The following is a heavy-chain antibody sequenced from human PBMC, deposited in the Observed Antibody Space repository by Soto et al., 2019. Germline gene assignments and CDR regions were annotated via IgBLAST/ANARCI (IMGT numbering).Heavy chain of an antibody. J-gene: IGHJ4*02. CDR3: ARAGYCSGGTCFHGNCDY. D-gene: IGHD2-15*01. CDR1: GYTFTTYY. V-gene: IGHV1-46*01. Sequence: QVQLVQSGAEVKRPGASVKVSCKASGYTFTTYYMHWVRQAPGQGLEWLGLSNPNGGSTTYAQKCQGRVTMTRDTSTSTVYLELSSLRSEDTAVYYCARAGYCSGGTCFHGNCDYWGQGTLVTVSA. CDR2: SNPNGGST.